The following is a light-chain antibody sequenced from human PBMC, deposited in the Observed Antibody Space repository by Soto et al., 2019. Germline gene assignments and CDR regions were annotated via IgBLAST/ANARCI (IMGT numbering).Light chain of an antibody. CDR1: RGHSSYA. Sequence: QLVLTQSPSASASLGASVKLTCTLSRGHSSYAIAWHQQQPEKGTRYLMKPNSDGSHNKGYGIPDRFSGSSSAAERYLTISSLQSEDEAEYYYQTLGTEIVLFVGGTELTVL. J-gene: IGLJ2*01. V-gene: IGLV4-69*01. CDR3: QTLGTEIVL. CDR2: PNSDGSH.